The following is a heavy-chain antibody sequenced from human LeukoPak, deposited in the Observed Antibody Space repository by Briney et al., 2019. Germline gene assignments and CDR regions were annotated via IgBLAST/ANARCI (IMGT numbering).Heavy chain of an antibody. D-gene: IGHD4-23*01. CDR2: INPSGGSI. J-gene: IGHJ5*02. Sequence: ASVKVSCKASGDTFSSYYMHWVRQAPGQGLEWMGIINPSGGSITYAQMFQGRVTMTRDMSTSTDYMELSSLRSEDTAVYYCARDNSVEDTAWWFDPWGQGTLVTVSS. CDR1: GDTFSSYY. V-gene: IGHV1-46*01. CDR3: ARDNSVEDTAWWFDP.